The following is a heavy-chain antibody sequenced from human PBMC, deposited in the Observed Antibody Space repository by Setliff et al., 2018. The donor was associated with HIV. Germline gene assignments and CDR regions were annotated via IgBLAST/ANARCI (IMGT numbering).Heavy chain of an antibody. J-gene: IGHJ3*02. CDR3: ARRGTHGAFDI. Sequence: PSETLSLTCAVYGASFSGYYWSWVRQPPGKGLEWIGSIYYSGSTYYNPSLKSRVTISVDTSKNQFSLKLSSVTAADTAVYYCARRGTHGAFDIWGQGTMVTVSS. V-gene: IGHV4-34*01. CDR2: IYYSGST. CDR1: GASFSGYY. D-gene: IGHD3-10*01.